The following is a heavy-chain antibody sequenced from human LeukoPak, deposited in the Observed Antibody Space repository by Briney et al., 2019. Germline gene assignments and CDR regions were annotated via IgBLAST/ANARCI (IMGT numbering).Heavy chain of an antibody. CDR3: ARGGDWESHCFGY. CDR2: ISSSSSYI. CDR1: GFTVSSNY. J-gene: IGHJ4*02. V-gene: IGHV3-21*01. Sequence: PGGSLRLSCAASGFTVSSNYMSWVRQAPGKGLEWVSSISSSSSYIYYADSVKGRFTISRDNAKNSLYLQMNSLRAEDTAVYYCARGGDWESHCFGYWGQGTLLTVSS. D-gene: IGHD2-21*02.